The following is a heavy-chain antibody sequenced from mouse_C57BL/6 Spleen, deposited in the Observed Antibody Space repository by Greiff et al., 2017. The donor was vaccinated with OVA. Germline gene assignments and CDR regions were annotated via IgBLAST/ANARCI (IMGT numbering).Heavy chain of an antibody. CDR2: IDPSDSET. CDR3: ARRRGDDYAMDY. J-gene: IGHJ4*01. D-gene: IGHD3-3*01. V-gene: IGHV1-52*01. Sequence: VQLQQPGAELVRPGSSVKLSCKASGYTFTSYWMHWVKQRPIQGLEWIGNIDPSDSETHYNQKFKDKATLTVDKSSSTAYMQLSSLTSEDSAVYYCARRRGDDYAMDYWGQGTSVTVSS. CDR1: GYTFTSYW.